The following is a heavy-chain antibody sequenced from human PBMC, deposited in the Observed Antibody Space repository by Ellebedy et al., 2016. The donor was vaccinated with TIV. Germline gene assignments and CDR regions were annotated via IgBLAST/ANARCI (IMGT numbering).Heavy chain of an antibody. CDR2: IKSKTDGGTT. CDR1: GFTFSNAW. D-gene: IGHD3-3*01. V-gene: IGHV3-15*01. J-gene: IGHJ4*02. CDR3: TTGPANTNDFWSGLSGDY. Sequence: GESLKISCAASGFTFSNAWMSWVRQAPGKGLEWVGRIKSKTDGGTTDYAAPVKGRFTISRDDSKNTLYLQMNSLKTEDTAVYYCTTGPANTNDFWSGLSGDYWGQGTLVTVSS.